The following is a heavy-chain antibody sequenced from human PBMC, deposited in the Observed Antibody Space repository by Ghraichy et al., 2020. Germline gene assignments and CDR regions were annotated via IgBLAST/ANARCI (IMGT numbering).Heavy chain of an antibody. CDR2: ITGSSITI. Sequence: LSLTCENSGFSFSDYSMIWVRLTPRKALEWVSYITGSSITIFYTDSVKGRFTISRDNAKNSLYLQMNSLRAEDTAVYYCARLPLPRRAAVGDWYFDLWGRGTLVTVSS. CDR1: GFSFSDYS. J-gene: IGHJ2*01. V-gene: IGHV3-48*01. CDR3: ARLPLPRRAAVGDWYFDL. D-gene: IGHD6-13*01.